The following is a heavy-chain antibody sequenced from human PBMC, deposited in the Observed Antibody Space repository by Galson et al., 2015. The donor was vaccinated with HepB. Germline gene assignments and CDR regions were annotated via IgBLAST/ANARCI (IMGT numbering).Heavy chain of an antibody. V-gene: IGHV3-15*01. CDR3: TTDASSAYYYGYYYGMDV. D-gene: IGHD3-22*01. CDR2: IKSKTDGGTT. J-gene: IGHJ6*02. Sequence: SLRLSCAASGFTFSNAWMSWVRRAPGKGLEWVGRIKSKTDGGTTDYTAPVKARFTISRDDSKNTLYLQMNSLKTEDTAVYYCTTDASSAYYYGYYYGMDVWGQGTTVTVSS. CDR1: GFTFSNAW.